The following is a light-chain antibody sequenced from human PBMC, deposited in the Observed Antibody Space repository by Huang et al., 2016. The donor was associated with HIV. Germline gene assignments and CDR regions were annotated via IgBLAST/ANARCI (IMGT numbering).Light chain of an antibody. V-gene: IGKV3-11*01. J-gene: IGKJ1*01. CDR2: DAS. CDR1: QTVRNY. CDR3: QQRSDWPPWT. Sequence: EIVLTQSPATLSLSPGERATLSCRASQTVRNYLASYQQKPGQAPRLRIYDASHRAASTPARVSGSGCGTDFTRTISGLEPEDFAVYYCQQRSDWPPWTFGQGTKVEIK.